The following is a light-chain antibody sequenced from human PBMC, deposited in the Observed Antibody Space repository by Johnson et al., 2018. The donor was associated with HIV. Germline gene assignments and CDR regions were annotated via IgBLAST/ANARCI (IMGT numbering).Light chain of an antibody. J-gene: IGLJ1*01. CDR1: SSNIGNNY. CDR2: ENN. Sequence: QSVLTQPPSVSAAPGQKVTISCSGSSSNIGNNYVSWYQQLPGTAPKLLIYENNKRPSGIPDRFSGSKSGTSATLGITGLQTGDEADYYCATWDRSLSAGGGVFGTGTKVTVL. V-gene: IGLV1-51*02. CDR3: ATWDRSLSAGGGV.